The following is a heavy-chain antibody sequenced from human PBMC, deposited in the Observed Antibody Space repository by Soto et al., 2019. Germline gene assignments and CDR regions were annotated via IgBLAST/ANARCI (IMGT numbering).Heavy chain of an antibody. CDR1: GYTFTSYK. D-gene: IGHD3-22*01. J-gene: IGHJ4*02. Sequence: ASVKVSCKASGYTFTSYKISWVRQAPGQGLEWMGWISAYNGNTNYAQKLQGRVTMTTDTSTSTAYMELRSPRSDDTAVYYCARLTYYHDSNGYYFDYWGQGTLVTVSS. V-gene: IGHV1-18*01. CDR2: ISAYNGNT. CDR3: ARLTYYHDSNGYYFDY.